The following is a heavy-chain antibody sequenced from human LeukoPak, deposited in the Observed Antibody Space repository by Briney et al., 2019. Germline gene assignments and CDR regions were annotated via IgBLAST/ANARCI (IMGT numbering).Heavy chain of an antibody. V-gene: IGHV1-46*01. D-gene: IGHD2-2*01. J-gene: IGHJ4*02. CDR2: INPSGGST. Sequence: ASVKVSCKASGYTLTDYHMHWVRQAPGQGLEWMGIINPSGGSTTNAQKFQGRVTMTRDTSTTTVYMELSSLRSDDTAMYYCARDERDVVVVPGAMPYWGQGTLVTVSS. CDR1: GYTLTDYH. CDR3: ARDERDVVVVPGAMPY.